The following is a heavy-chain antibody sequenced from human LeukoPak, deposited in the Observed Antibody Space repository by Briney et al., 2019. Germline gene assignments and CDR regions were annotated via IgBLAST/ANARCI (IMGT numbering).Heavy chain of an antibody. CDR2: HSHSGSA. CDR1: GGSISNYY. D-gene: IGHD1/OR15-1a*01. J-gene: IGHJ4*02. V-gene: IGHV4-39*07. CDR3: ARYQTGTMFAV. Sequence: PSETLSLTCTVSGGSISNYYWGWIRQPPGKGLEWIGTHSHSGSAYYNPSLRSRITMSLDTSENQLSLKLYSVTAADTAIYYCARYQTGTMFAVWGQGTLVTISS.